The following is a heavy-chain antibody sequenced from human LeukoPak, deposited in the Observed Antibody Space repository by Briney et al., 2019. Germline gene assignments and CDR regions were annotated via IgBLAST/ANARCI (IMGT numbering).Heavy chain of an antibody. J-gene: IGHJ4*02. Sequence: GSSVKVSCKASGYTFTGYYMHWVRQAPGQGLEWMGRINPNSGGTNYAQKFQGRVTMTRDRSISTASLDLSRLSSDDTAVYYCARARSPMFGVVALYYCHYWGQGTLVTVSS. CDR2: INPNSGGT. CDR1: GYTFTGYY. D-gene: IGHD3-3*01. V-gene: IGHV1-2*06. CDR3: ARARSPMFGVVALYYCHY.